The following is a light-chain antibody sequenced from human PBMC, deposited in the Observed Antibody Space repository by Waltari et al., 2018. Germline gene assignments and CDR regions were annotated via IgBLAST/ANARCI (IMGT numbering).Light chain of an antibody. CDR1: QSLMHSNGHFY. J-gene: IGKJ1*01. CDR3: MQGTHFPWT. CDR2: RVS. Sequence: DVVLTQSPLSLPITPGQPASMTCRSSQSLMHSNGHFYLSWFLQKPGQPPRRLIYRVSNQDSGVPDRFSGRGAGTDFTLKITRVEAKDVGVYYCMQGTHFPWTFGQGTKVEIK. V-gene: IGKV2-30*02.